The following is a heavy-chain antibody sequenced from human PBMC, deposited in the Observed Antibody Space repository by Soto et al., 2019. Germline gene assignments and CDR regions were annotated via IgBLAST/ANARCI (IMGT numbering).Heavy chain of an antibody. V-gene: IGHV3-48*02. CDR3: AREISVAGGHFDY. J-gene: IGHJ4*02. CDR1: GFTFSSYG. Sequence: GGSLRLSCTASGFTFSSYGMNWVRQAPGKGLEWVSSISSSSSTIYYADSVRGRFTISRDNAKNSLYLQMNSLRDEDTAVYYCAREISVAGGHFDYWGQGALVTVSS. CDR2: ISSSSSTI. D-gene: IGHD6-19*01.